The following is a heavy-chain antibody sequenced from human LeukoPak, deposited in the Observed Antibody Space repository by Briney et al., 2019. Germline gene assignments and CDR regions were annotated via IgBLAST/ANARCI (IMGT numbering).Heavy chain of an antibody. J-gene: IGHJ4*02. V-gene: IGHV3-74*01. CDR2: INTDGSST. CDR1: GFTFSSYW. Sequence: GGSLRLSCAASGFTFSSYWMHWVRQAPGKGLVWVSRINTDGSSTSYADSVKGRFTISTDNAKNSLYLQMNSLRAEDTAVYYCAKDSRSGSYWRDFDYWGQGTLVTVSS. CDR3: AKDSRSGSYWRDFDY. D-gene: IGHD1-26*01.